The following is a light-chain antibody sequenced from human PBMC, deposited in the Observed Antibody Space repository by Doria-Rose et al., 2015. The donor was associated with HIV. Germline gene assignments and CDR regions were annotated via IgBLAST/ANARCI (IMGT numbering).Light chain of an antibody. Sequence: TQSLGTLSLSPGERATLSCRASQSFSSTYLAWYQQKPGQAPSLLIYDGSSSATGIPDRFSASGSGTDFTLTINRLEPEDFALYYCHQYGTSWTFGQGTKVEI. CDR2: DGS. CDR3: HQYGTSWT. CDR1: QSFSSTY. J-gene: IGKJ1*01. V-gene: IGKV3-20*01.